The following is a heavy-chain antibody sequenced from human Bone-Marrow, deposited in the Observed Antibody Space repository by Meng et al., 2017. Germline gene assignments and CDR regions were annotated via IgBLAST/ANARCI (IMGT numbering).Heavy chain of an antibody. D-gene: IGHD3-10*01. J-gene: IGHJ5*02. CDR3: ARSPMAQAGLSENWFDP. CDR1: GFSLSTSGMC. Sequence: SGPTLVKPTQTLTLTCTFSGFSLSTSGMCVSWIRQPPGKALEWLALIDWNDDKYYSTSLKTRLTISKDTSKNQVVLTMTNMDPVDTATYYCARSPMAQAGLSENWFDPWGQGTLVTVSS. V-gene: IGHV2-70*01. CDR2: IDWNDDK.